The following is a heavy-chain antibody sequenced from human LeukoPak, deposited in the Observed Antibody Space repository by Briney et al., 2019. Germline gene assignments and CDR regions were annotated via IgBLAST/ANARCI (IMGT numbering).Heavy chain of an antibody. Sequence: SETLSLTCTVSGGSISSYYWSWIRQPPGKGLEWIGYIYTSGSTNYNPSLKSRVTISVDTSKNQFSLKLSSVTAADTAVYYCARSGLQYQYYYYYMDVWGKGTTVSVSS. J-gene: IGHJ6*03. CDR3: ARSGLQYQYYYYYMDV. CDR2: IYTSGST. V-gene: IGHV4-4*09. CDR1: GGSISSYY. D-gene: IGHD4-11*01.